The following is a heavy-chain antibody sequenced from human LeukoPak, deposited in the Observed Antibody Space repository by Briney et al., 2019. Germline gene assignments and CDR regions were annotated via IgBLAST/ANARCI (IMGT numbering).Heavy chain of an antibody. J-gene: IGHJ4*02. V-gene: IGHV4-4*07. CDR3: ARGYFDWLLQPFDY. Sequence: SETLSLTCTVSGGSISSYYWSWIRQPAGKGLEWIGRFYSGGSTDYNPSLKSRVTMSVDTSKNQFSLELSSVTAADTAVYYCARGYFDWLLQPFDYWGQGTLVTVSS. CDR2: FYSGGST. CDR1: GGSISSYY. D-gene: IGHD3-9*01.